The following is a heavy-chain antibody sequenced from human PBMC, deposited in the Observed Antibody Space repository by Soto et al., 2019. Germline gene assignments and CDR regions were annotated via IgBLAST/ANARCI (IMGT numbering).Heavy chain of an antibody. D-gene: IGHD2-15*01. Sequence: ASVKVSCKASGYTFTNSDINWVRQAPGQGLEWMGWMNPDSGHAAYAQKFQGRVTLTTSTSTSTVYMEMRSLGSEDTAVYYCARRPHCSGGICYYGLDNWGQGTLGTVS. J-gene: IGHJ4*02. CDR1: GYTFTNSD. CDR3: ARRPHCSGGICYYGLDN. CDR2: MNPDSGHA. V-gene: IGHV1-8*01.